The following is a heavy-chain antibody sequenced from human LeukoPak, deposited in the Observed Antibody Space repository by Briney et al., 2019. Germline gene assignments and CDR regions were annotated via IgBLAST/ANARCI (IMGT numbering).Heavy chain of an antibody. V-gene: IGHV4-30-2*01. CDR1: GGSISSGDYY. J-gene: IGHJ3*02. D-gene: IGHD3-10*01. CDR3: ARGGGVDAFDI. CDR2: IYHSGST. Sequence: PSQTLSLTCTVSGGSISSGDYYWSWIRQPPGKGLEWIGYIYHSGSTYYNPSLKSRVTISVDRSKNQFSLKLSSVTAVDTAVYYCARGGGVDAFDIWGQGTMVTVSS.